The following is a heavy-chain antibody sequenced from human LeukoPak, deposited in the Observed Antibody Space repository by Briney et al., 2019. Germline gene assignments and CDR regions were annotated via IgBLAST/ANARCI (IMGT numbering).Heavy chain of an antibody. Sequence: PSETLSLTCTVSGGSISTYYWSWIRQPPGKGLEWIGYIYYSGSTNYNPSLKSRVTISVDTSKNQFSLRLSSVTAADTAVYYCARIPYGGFDYWGLGTLVTVSS. V-gene: IGHV4-59*01. CDR1: GGSISTYY. CDR2: IYYSGST. CDR3: ARIPYGGFDY. D-gene: IGHD4-23*01. J-gene: IGHJ4*02.